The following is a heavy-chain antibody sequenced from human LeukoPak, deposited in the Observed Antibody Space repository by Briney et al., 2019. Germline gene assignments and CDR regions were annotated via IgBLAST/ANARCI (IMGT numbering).Heavy chain of an antibody. J-gene: IGHJ5*02. CDR2: IYHSGST. CDR3: ARVSSSWYGNWFDP. V-gene: IGHV4-30-2*01. D-gene: IGHD6-13*01. Sequence: SQTLSLTCAVSGGSISSGGYSWSWTRQPPGKGLEWIGYIYHSGSTYYNPSLKSRVTISVDRSKNQFSLKLSSVTAADTAVYYCARVSSSWYGNWFDPWGQGTLVTVSS. CDR1: GGSISSGGYS.